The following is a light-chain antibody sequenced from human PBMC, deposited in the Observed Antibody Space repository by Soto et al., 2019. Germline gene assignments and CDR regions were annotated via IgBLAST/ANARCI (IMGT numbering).Light chain of an antibody. CDR1: TSNIGSNY. CDR2: SNN. V-gene: IGLV1-44*01. J-gene: IGLJ1*01. CDR3: SAWDDSLNAYV. Sequence: QSVLTQPPSASGTPGQRVTISCSGSTSNIGSNYVNWYQQLPGTAPKLLIYSNNQRPSGVPDQFSGSRSGTSASLAISGLQSEDEAAYYCSAWDDSLNAYVFGTGTKVTVL.